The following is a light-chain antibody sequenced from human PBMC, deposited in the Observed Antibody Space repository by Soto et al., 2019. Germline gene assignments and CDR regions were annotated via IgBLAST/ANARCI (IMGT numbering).Light chain of an antibody. CDR3: SSYTPSNTRHIV. CDR1: SSDVGGYTY. J-gene: IGLJ1*01. V-gene: IGLV2-14*01. Sequence: QSVLTQPASVSGSPGQAITISCTGTSSDVGGYTYVSWYQQHPGKAPKFIIYDVSNRPSGVSNRFSGSKSGNTASLTISGLQAEDEADYYCSSYTPSNTRHIVFGTGRKVTVL. CDR2: DVS.